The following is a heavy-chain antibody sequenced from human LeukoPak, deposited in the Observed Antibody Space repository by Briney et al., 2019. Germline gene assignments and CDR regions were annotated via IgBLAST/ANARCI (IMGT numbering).Heavy chain of an antibody. V-gene: IGHV1-69*13. D-gene: IGHD3-22*01. CDR3: ARPGYYDSSGYYFGFDY. J-gene: IGHJ4*02. CDR1: GGTFSSYA. Sequence: SVKVSCKASGGTFSSYAISWVRQAPGQGLEWMGGIIPIFGTANYAQKFQGRVTITAGESTSTAYMELSSLRSEDTAVYYCARPGYYDSSGYYFGFDYWGQGTLVTVSS. CDR2: IIPIFGTA.